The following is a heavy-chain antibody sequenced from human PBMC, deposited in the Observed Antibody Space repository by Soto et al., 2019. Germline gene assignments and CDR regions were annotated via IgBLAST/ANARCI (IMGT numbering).Heavy chain of an antibody. CDR1: GFPFTDYY. V-gene: IGHV3-11*01. CDR3: ARRTRGYAWKSQILDL. D-gene: IGHD2-2*01. J-gene: IGHJ5*02. CDR2: ISKSGSGSAT. Sequence: PGGSLRLSCAGSGFPFTDYYMNWIRQAPGKGLEWVSYISKSGSGSATLYADSVKVRFTISRDNAKNSVYPQMNSLRPEDTAVYYCARRTRGYAWKSQILDLWGQGILVTVSS.